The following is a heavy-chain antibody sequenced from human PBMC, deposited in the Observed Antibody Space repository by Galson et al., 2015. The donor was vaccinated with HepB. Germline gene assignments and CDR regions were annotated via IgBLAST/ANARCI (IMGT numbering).Heavy chain of an antibody. V-gene: IGHV3-48*01. CDR2: ISSSSSTI. J-gene: IGHJ4*02. CDR1: GFTFSSYS. D-gene: IGHD6-19*01. CDR3: ARDTAYRPGGLAVAGHFDY. Sequence: SLRLSCAASGFTFSSYSMNWVRQAPGKGLEWVSYISSSSSTIYYADSVKGRFTISRDNAKNSLYLQMNSLRAEDTAVYYCARDTAYRPGGLAVAGHFDYWGQGTLVTVSS.